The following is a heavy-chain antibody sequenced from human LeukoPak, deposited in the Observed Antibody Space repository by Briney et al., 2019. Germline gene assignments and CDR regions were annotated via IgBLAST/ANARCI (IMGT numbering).Heavy chain of an antibody. CDR1: GGSISSYY. J-gene: IGHJ4*02. CDR3: ARESRDYYVRYFDY. CDR2: IYTSWST. V-gene: IGHV4-4*07. Sequence: PSETLSLTCTVSGGSISSYYWSWIRQPAGKGLEWIGRIYTSWSTNYNPSLKSRVTMSVDTSKNQFSLKLSSVTAADTAVYYCARESRDYYVRYFDYWGQGTLVTVSS. D-gene: IGHD3-10*02.